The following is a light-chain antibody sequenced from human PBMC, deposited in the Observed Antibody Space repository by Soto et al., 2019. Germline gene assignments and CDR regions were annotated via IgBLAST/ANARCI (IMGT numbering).Light chain of an antibody. CDR1: SSNIGGNI. Sequence: QAVVTQSPSTSGTPGQRVTISCSGSSSNIGGNIVNWYQQIPGTAPKLLIYNNNGRPSGVPDRFSGSKSGTSASLAISGLQSEDEADYYCAVWDDSLNGVLFGGGTKVTVL. J-gene: IGLJ2*01. V-gene: IGLV1-44*01. CDR2: NNN. CDR3: AVWDDSLNGVL.